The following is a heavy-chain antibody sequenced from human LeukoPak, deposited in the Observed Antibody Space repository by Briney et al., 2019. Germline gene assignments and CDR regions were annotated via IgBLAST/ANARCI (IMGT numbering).Heavy chain of an antibody. CDR3: ARGVYIAAAQYGY. CDR1: GVSISTYY. V-gene: IGHV4-59*12. J-gene: IGHJ4*02. CDR2: IDYSGNT. D-gene: IGHD6-13*01. Sequence: SETLSLTCTVSGVSISTYYWTWIRQPPGKGLEWIGNIDYSGNTKYNPSRNSRATISVDTSKDHSSLKLTSVTAADTAVYYCARGVYIAAAQYGYWGQGTLVTVSS.